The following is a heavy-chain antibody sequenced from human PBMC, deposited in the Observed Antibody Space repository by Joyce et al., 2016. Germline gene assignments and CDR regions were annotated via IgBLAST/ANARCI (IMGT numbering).Heavy chain of an antibody. V-gene: IGHV4-31*03. D-gene: IGHD3-3*01. J-gene: IGHJ3*02. Sequence: QVQLQESGPGLVKPSQTLSLLCSVSGGSISRGHYHWSWIRQHPGKGLEWIGYIYFSGSTDYNPSRKSRVTISVDTSKNQFSLNVDSVTAADTAVYYCARNPRVSAEAFDIWGQGTMVTVSS. CDR2: IYFSGST. CDR1: GGSISRGHYH. CDR3: ARNPRVSAEAFDI.